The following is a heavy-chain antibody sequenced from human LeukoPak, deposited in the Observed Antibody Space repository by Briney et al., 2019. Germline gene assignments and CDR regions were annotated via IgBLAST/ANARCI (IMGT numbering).Heavy chain of an antibody. Sequence: GGSLRLSCAASGFTVSSNYMSWVRQAPGKGLEWVSVIYSGGSTYYADSVKGRFTISRDNSKNSLYLQMNSLRAEDTAVYYCAREARGIAVAGTRGHFDYWGQGTLVTVSS. D-gene: IGHD6-13*01. V-gene: IGHV3-53*01. CDR3: AREARGIAVAGTRGHFDY. J-gene: IGHJ4*02. CDR2: IYSGGST. CDR1: GFTVSSNY.